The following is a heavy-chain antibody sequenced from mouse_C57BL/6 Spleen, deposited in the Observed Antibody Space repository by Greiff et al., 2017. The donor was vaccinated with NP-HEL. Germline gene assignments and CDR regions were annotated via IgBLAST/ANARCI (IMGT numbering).Heavy chain of an antibody. CDR3: ARDYGSSLYYAMDY. Sequence: VQLKESGPELVKPGASVKISCKASGYAFSSSWMNWVKQRPGKGLEWIGRIYPGDGDTNYNGKFKGKATLTADKSSSTAYMQLSSLTSEDSAVYFCARDYGSSLYYAMDYWGQGTSVTVSS. J-gene: IGHJ4*01. CDR1: GYAFSSSW. D-gene: IGHD1-1*01. V-gene: IGHV1-82*01. CDR2: IYPGDGDT.